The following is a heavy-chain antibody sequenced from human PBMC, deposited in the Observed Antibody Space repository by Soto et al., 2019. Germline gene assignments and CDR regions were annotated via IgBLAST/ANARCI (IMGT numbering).Heavy chain of an antibody. CDR3: ARVERGTATTVVDAFDI. D-gene: IGHD1-1*01. V-gene: IGHV4-34*01. J-gene: IGHJ3*02. CDR2: MSHSGGT. Sequence: QVQLQQWGAGLLKPSETLSLTCAVFGGSVNSGNYYWSWIRQPPGKGLEWIGEMSHSGGTHFNPSLESGVTLTVDTSKNQFSLKMSSVTAADTALYYCARVERGTATTVVDAFDIWGPGTMVTVSS. CDR1: GGSVNSGNYY.